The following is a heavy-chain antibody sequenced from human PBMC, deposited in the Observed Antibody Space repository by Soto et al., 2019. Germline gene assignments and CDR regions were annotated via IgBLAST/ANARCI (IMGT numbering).Heavy chain of an antibody. J-gene: IGHJ6*02. Sequence: ASVKVSCKASGYTFTSYAMHWVRQAPGQRLEWMGWINAGSGNTKYSQKFQGRVTITRDTSASTAYMELSSLRSEDTAVYYCARAKLSYYYYGMDVWGQGTTVTVSS. CDR3: ARAKLSYYYYGMDV. V-gene: IGHV1-3*01. D-gene: IGHD1-7*01. CDR2: INAGSGNT. CDR1: GYTFTSYA.